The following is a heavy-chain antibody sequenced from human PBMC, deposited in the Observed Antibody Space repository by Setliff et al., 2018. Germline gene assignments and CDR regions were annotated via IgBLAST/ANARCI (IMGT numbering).Heavy chain of an antibody. CDR2: IHDSGNPT. V-gene: IGHV3-11*01. J-gene: IGHJ4*02. CDR1: GFTFSNYY. Sequence: GGSLSLSCAASGFTFSNYYMTWIRQAPGKGLEWISYIHDSGNPTYYADSVKGRFTVSRDNAKNSLYLQMTSLRAEDTAIYYCARTTGYRLEGDFDYWGQGTLVTVSS. CDR3: ARTTGYRLEGDFDY. D-gene: IGHD3-16*01.